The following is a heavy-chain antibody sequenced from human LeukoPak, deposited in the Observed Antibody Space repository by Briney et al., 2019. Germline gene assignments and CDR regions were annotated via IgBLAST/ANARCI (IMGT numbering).Heavy chain of an antibody. D-gene: IGHD6-13*01. CDR2: IYSGGDT. CDR3: AKGAGYSGSWYFDN. Sequence: GGSLRLSCAASGFTVSGNYMSWVRQAPGKGLEWVSLIYSGGDTYYADSVKGRFTISRDNSKNTLYLQMNSLRAEDTAVYYCAKGAGYSGSWYFDNWGQGTLVTVSS. CDR1: GFTVSGNY. V-gene: IGHV3-53*01. J-gene: IGHJ4*02.